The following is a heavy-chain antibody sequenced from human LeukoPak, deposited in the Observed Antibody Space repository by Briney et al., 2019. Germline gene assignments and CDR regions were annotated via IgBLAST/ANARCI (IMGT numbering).Heavy chain of an antibody. CDR2: INPNSGGT. Sequence: ASVKVSCKASGYIFTDYYMHWVRQAPGQELGWMGRINPNSGGTNYAQKFQGRVTMTRDTSISTAYTELSSLRSEDTAVYYCARGIGPRSWFDPWGQGTLVTVSS. V-gene: IGHV1/OR15-1*01. J-gene: IGHJ5*02. CDR3: ARGIGPRSWFDP. D-gene: IGHD2-15*01. CDR1: GYIFTDYY.